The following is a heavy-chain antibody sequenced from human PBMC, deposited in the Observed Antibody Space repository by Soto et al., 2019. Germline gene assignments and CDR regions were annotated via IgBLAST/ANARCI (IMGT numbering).Heavy chain of an antibody. CDR3: ARGGIAAQYYYYYYMDV. J-gene: IGHJ6*03. D-gene: IGHD6-6*01. V-gene: IGHV1-18*01. CDR2: ISAYNGNT. CDR1: GYTFTSYG. Sequence: GASVKVSCKASGYTFTSYGISWVRQAPGQGLEWMGWISAYNGNTNYAQKLQGRVTMTTDTSTSTAYMELRSLRSDDTAVYYCARGGIAAQYYYYYYMDVWGKGTTVTVSS.